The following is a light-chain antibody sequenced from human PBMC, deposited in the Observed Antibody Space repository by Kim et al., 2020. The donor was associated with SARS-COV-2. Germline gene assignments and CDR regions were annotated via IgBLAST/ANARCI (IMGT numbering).Light chain of an antibody. Sequence: GQSITIACTGTSSAVGGYNYVSWYQQHPGKAPKLMIYDVSNRPSGVSNRFSGSKSGNTASLTISGLQAEDEADYYCSSYTSSSPYVFGTGTKVTVL. CDR1: SSAVGGYNY. J-gene: IGLJ1*01. CDR2: DVS. CDR3: SSYTSSSPYV. V-gene: IGLV2-14*03.